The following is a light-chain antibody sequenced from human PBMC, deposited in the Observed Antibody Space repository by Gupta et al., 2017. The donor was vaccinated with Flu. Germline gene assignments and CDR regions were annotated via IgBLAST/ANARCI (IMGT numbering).Light chain of an antibody. J-gene: IGLJ1*01. V-gene: IGLV2-14*04. CDR2: YVS. CDR3: CSETTSSNLFV. Sequence: SSSTGTSGGVGGYNYFFWYHQHPADHPNLLLYYVSTRYSVVAPRFSGTKSANTASITTAGLQAEDAADYYCCSETTSSNLFVFGTGTKVTVL. CDR1: SGGVGGYNY.